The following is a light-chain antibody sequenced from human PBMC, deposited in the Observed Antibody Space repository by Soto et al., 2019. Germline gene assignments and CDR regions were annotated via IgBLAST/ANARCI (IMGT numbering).Light chain of an antibody. J-gene: IGKJ1*01. CDR3: QQYNDWPRT. CDR1: QSVSSN. Sequence: EIVMTQSPATLSVSPGERATFSCRASQSVSSNLAWYQQKPGQAPRLLIYGASTTASGLPSRFSGSGCGTEFTLTISSLQSEDSAVYYCQQYNDWPRTFGQGTKVDIK. CDR2: GAS. V-gene: IGKV3-15*01.